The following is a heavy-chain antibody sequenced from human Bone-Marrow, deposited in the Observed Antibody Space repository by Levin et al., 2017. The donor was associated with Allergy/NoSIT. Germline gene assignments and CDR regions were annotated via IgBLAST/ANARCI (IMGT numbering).Heavy chain of an antibody. D-gene: IGHD2-8*01. CDR1: GFVFSNYA. CDR2: ITKDGDTT. V-gene: IGHV3-23*01. CDR3: AKYCTNGICGGSYAMDV. Sequence: ASETLSLTCAASGFVFSNYAMTWVRQAPGRGLEWVSAITKDGDTTYYADSLRGRFTISRDNSKATLYLQMNSLRAEDTAVYSCAKYCTNGICGGSYAMDVWGQGTTVTVSS. J-gene: IGHJ6*02.